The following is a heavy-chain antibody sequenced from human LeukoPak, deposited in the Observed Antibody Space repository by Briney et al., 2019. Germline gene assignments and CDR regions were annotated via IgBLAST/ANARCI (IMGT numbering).Heavy chain of an antibody. V-gene: IGHV1-2*02. CDR2: INPKSGVT. J-gene: IGHJ4*02. CDR3: ARALIYNSGTPFDS. D-gene: IGHD1-1*01. Sequence: ASVNVSCKASGYTFTGYFMHWVRQAPGQGPEWMGLINPKSGVTGYGQKFQGRVTMTRDTSINTVHMELTSLRSDDSAVYYCARALIYNSGTPFDSWGQGTLVTVSS. CDR1: GYTFTGYF.